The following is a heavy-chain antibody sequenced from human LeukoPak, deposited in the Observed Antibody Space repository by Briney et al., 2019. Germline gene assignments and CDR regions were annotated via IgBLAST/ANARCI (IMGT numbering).Heavy chain of an antibody. CDR2: TSGSGDSA. J-gene: IGHJ4*02. Sequence: GGSLRLSCAASGFTFSRYWMSWVRQAPGEGLEWVSATSGSGDSADYADAVKGRFTISRDNSKSTLYLLMTSLRVDDTALYYCAKRATAGGFDSWGQGTLVTVSS. CDR1: GFTFSRYW. V-gene: IGHV3-23*01. CDR3: AKRATAGGFDS. D-gene: IGHD6-13*01.